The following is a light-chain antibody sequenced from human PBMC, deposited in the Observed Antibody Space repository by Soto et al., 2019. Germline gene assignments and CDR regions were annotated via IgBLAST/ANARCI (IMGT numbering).Light chain of an antibody. CDR2: VNSDGSH. CDR1: SGHSSYA. Sequence: QPVLTQSPSASASLGASVKLTCTLSSGHSSYAIAWHQQQPEKGARFLMKVNSDGSHSRGDGIPDRFSGSSSGAERYLTISSLQSEDEADYYCQTWGTGIRVFGGGTKLTVL. J-gene: IGLJ3*02. CDR3: QTWGTGIRV. V-gene: IGLV4-69*01.